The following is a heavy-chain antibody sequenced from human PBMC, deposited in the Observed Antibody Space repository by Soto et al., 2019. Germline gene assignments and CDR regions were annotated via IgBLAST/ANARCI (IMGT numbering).Heavy chain of an antibody. CDR3: AKVQVSGTDFWSGYYVSYYYGMDV. J-gene: IGHJ6*02. Sequence: GGSLRLSCAASGFTFSSYGMHWVRQAPGKGLEWVAVISYDGSNKYYADSVKGRFTISRDNSKNTLYLQMNSLRAEDTAVYYCAKVQVSGTDFWSGYYVSYYYGMDVWGQGTTVTVSS. V-gene: IGHV3-30*18. D-gene: IGHD3-3*01. CDR2: ISYDGSNK. CDR1: GFTFSSYG.